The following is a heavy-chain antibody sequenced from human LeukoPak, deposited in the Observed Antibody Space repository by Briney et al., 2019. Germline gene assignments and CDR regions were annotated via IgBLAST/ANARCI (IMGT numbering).Heavy chain of an antibody. V-gene: IGHV3-30-3*01. J-gene: IGHJ5*02. CDR2: VTADENTR. CDR3: ARDSRQYYDRGGHYYRLRNWFDP. D-gene: IGHD3-22*01. CDR1: GFTFSSYE. Sequence: PGGSLRLSCAASGFTFSSYEMNWVRQAPGKGLEWVSLVTADENTRSYADSVKGRFTISRDISKNTLYLQMNNLRPEDTAMYFCARDSRQYYDRGGHYYRLRNWFDPWGQGTLVTVSS.